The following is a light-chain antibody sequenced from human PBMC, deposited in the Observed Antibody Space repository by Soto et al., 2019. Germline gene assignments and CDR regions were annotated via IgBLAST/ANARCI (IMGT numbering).Light chain of an antibody. CDR1: QSVLYSSNNKNY. CDR3: QQYYSPPFT. Sequence: DIVLTQSPDSLAVSLGERATINCKSSQSVLYSSNNKNYLAWYQQKPGQPPKLLIYWASTRESGVPDRFSGSGSWTDFTLTISSLLAEDVVVYYYQQYYSPPFTFGQGTRLEIK. J-gene: IGKJ5*01. CDR2: WAS. V-gene: IGKV4-1*01.